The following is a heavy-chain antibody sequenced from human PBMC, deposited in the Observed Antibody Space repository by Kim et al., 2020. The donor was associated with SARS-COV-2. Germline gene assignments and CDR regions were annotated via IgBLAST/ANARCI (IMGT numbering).Heavy chain of an antibody. D-gene: IGHD3-10*01. Sequence: GGSLRLSCAASGFTFSSYAMSWVRQAPGKGLEWVSAISGSGGSTYYADSVKGRFTISRDNAKNTLYLQMNSLRAEDTAVYYCAKNWGTQGSVRYNYYYYGMDVWGQGSTVTVSS. CDR1: GFTFSSYA. J-gene: IGHJ6*02. CDR3: AKNWGTQGSVRYNYYYYGMDV. V-gene: IGHV3-23*01. CDR2: ISGSGGST.